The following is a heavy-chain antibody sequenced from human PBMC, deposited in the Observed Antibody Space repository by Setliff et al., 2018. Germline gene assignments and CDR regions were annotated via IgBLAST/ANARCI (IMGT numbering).Heavy chain of an antibody. J-gene: IGHJ4*02. CDR2: INHSGST. CDR3: ARGFDVCGGGACYTDGPYYFDY. V-gene: IGHV4-34*01. D-gene: IGHD2-21*02. Sequence: LTCAVSGESFSGHYWSWIRQPPGKGLEWIGEINHSGSTNYNPSLKSRVTISVDTSKNQFSLKLSSVAAADTAVYYCARGFDVCGGGACYTDGPYYFDYWGLGTLVTVSS. CDR1: GESFSGHY.